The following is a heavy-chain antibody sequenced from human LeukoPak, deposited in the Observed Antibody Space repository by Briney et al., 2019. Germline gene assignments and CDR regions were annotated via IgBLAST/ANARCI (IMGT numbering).Heavy chain of an antibody. Sequence: GGSLRLSCAASGFTFSSYEMNWVRQAPGKGLEWVSYISSSGSTIYYADSVKGRFTISRDNFKNTLYLQVNSLRAEDTAVYYCAKAPLERPSHALDIWGQGTEVTVSS. V-gene: IGHV3-48*03. CDR1: GFTFSSYE. D-gene: IGHD1-1*01. CDR3: AKAPLERPSHALDI. J-gene: IGHJ3*02. CDR2: ISSSGSTI.